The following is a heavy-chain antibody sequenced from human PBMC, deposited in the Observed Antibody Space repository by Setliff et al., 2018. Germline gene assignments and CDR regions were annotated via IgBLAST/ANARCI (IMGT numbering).Heavy chain of an antibody. V-gene: IGHV4-34*01. D-gene: IGHD2-8*02. J-gene: IGHJ4*02. CDR1: GGSFRGFY. Sequence: TSETLSLTCAVYGGSFRGFYWTWIRQPPGKGLEWIGEINHSGSSVYNPSLGSRVSISVDTSKNQISLNLNSVTVADTAVYYCARQIRPGIALTGGLDYWGQGALVTVSS. CDR3: ARQIRPGIALTGGLDY. CDR2: INHSGSS.